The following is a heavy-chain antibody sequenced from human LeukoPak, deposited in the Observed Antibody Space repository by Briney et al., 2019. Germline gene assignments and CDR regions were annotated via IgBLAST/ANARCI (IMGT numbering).Heavy chain of an antibody. Sequence: NSSETLSLTCTVSGGSISSYYWSWIRQPAGKGLEWIGRIYTSGSTNYNPSLKSRVTISVDTSKNQFSLKLSSVTAADTAVYYCARDSYCGGDCYPDNAFDIWGQGTMVTVSS. CDR3: ARDSYCGGDCYPDNAFDI. CDR2: IYTSGST. V-gene: IGHV4-4*07. CDR1: GGSISSYY. D-gene: IGHD2-21*02. J-gene: IGHJ3*02.